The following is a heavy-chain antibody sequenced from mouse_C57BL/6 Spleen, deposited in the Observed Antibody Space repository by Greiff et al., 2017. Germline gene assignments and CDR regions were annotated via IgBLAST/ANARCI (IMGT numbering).Heavy chain of an antibody. Sequence: EVKLQESGGGLVKPGGSLKLSCAASGFTFSDYGMHWVRQAPEKGLEWVAYISSGSSTIYYADTVKGRFTISRDNAKNTLFLQMTSLRSQDTAMYYCARDPMDYWGQGTSLTVSS. J-gene: IGHJ4*01. CDR2: ISSGSSTI. CDR3: ARDPMDY. CDR1: GFTFSDYG. V-gene: IGHV5-17*01.